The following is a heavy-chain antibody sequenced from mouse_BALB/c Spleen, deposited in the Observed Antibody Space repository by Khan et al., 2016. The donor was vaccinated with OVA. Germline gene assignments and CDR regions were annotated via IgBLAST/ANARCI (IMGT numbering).Heavy chain of an antibody. Sequence: VQLQQSGPELVKPGASVKISCTASGYSFTGYFMNWVMQSHGKSLEWIGRINPHIGEAFYNQKFKGKATLTVDESSRTAHLELRSLASEDSAVYYCARKTGSDFDYWGQGTTLTVSS. D-gene: IGHD1-1*01. CDR2: INPHIGEA. CDR1: GYSFTGYF. CDR3: ARKTGSDFDY. J-gene: IGHJ2*01. V-gene: IGHV1-20*02.